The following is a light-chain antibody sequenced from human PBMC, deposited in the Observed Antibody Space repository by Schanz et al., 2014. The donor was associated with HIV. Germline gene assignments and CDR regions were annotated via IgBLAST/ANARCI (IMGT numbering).Light chain of an antibody. J-gene: IGLJ2*01. CDR3: VSYTGTNNPV. Sequence: QSALTQPPSASGSPGQSVTISCTGTTSDIGGYNYLPWYQQHPHKAPQLLIYEVNMRPSGVPDRFSGSKSGNTASLTVSGLQAEDEADYYCVSYTGTNNPVFGGGTKLTVL. V-gene: IGLV2-8*01. CDR1: TSDIGGYNY. CDR2: EVN.